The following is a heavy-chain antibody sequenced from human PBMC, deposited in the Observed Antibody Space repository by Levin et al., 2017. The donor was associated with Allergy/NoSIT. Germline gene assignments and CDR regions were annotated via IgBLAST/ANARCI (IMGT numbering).Heavy chain of an antibody. CDR3: AKTGGYISAGFDA. V-gene: IGHV3-23*01. CDR2: VSGDGLLT. CDR1: GFTISDYA. J-gene: IGHJ4*02. D-gene: IGHD5-18*01. Sequence: PGGSLRLSCAASGFTISDYAMAWVPQAPGKGLDWVSGVSGDGLLTYYVDSVKGRFTISRDKSKNTLYLQMSSLRTEDTAFYSCAKTGGYISAGFDAWGQGTLVTVAS.